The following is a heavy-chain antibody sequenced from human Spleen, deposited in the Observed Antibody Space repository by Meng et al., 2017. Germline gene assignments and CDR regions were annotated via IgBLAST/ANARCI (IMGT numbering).Heavy chain of an antibody. CDR3: ARDDSSGYYSY. V-gene: IGHV4-4*02. Sequence: RGSGPGLVKTSVTLALPCAVSGCPISSSDWWSWVRQPPGKGLEWIGEIYHRGITTYNPSLKSRVTISVDTSKNQFSLKLSSVTAADTAVYYCARDDSSGYYSYWGQGTLVTVSS. CDR2: IYHRGIT. J-gene: IGHJ4*02. D-gene: IGHD3-22*01. CDR1: GCPISSSDW.